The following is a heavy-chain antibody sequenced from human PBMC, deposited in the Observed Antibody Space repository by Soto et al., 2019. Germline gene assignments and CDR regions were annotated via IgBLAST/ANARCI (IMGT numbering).Heavy chain of an antibody. CDR2: IDPSDSQT. V-gene: IGHV5-10-1*01. Sequence: PGESLKISCKGSGYSFAGYWITWVRQKPGKGLEWMGRIDPSDSQTYYSPSFQGHVTISADKSISTAYLQWSSLKASDTAMYYCALLMGYCSSTSCHYGMDVWGQGTTVTVSS. D-gene: IGHD2-2*01. J-gene: IGHJ6*02. CDR3: ALLMGYCSSTSCHYGMDV. CDR1: GYSFAGYW.